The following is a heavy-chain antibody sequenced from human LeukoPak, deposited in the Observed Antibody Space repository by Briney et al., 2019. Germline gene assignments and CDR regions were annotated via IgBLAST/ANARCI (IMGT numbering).Heavy chain of an antibody. CDR1: GFTFSSYA. D-gene: IGHD3-3*01. V-gene: IGHV3-23*01. J-gene: IGHJ4*02. CDR3: AKDNRPRFLEWLAHVYFDY. CDR2: ISGSGGST. Sequence: PGGSLRLSCAASGFTFSSYAMSWVRQAPGKGLEWVSAISGSGGSTYYADSVKGRFTISRDNSKNTLYLQMNSLRAEDTAVYYCAKDNRPRFLEWLAHVYFDYWGQGTLVTVSS.